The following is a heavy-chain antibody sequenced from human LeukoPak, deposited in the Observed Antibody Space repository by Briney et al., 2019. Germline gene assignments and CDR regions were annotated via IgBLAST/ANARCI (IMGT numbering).Heavy chain of an antibody. Sequence: GASVKVSCKASGGTFSSYAISWVRQAPGQGLEWMGRIIPILGIASYAQKFQGRVTMTRDTSTSTVYMELSSLRSEDTAVYYCAREPDNTAMAPDGMDVWGQGTTVTVSS. J-gene: IGHJ6*02. CDR2: IIPILGIA. CDR1: GGTFSSYA. V-gene: IGHV1-69*04. D-gene: IGHD5-18*01. CDR3: AREPDNTAMAPDGMDV.